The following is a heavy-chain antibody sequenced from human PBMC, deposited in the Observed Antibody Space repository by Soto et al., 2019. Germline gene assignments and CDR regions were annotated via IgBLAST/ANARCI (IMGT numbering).Heavy chain of an antibody. J-gene: IGHJ6*02. V-gene: IGHV4-4*02. CDR3: ARVSGSYYYGMDV. CDR2: IYHSGST. Sequence: QVQLQESGPGLVKPSGTLSLTCAVSGGSISSSNCWSWVRQPPGKGLEWIGEIYHSGSTNFNPSLKSRVTISVDKSKNQFSLKLNSVTAADPAVYYCARVSGSYYYGMDVWGQGTTVTVSS. CDR1: GGSISSSNC.